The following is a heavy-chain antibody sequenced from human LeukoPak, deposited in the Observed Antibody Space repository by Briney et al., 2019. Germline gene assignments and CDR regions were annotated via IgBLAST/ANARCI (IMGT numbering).Heavy chain of an antibody. J-gene: IGHJ5*02. V-gene: IGHV4-59*11. CDR2: IYYSGTI. Sequence: SETLSLTCTVSGGSITSHYWNWIRQTPGKGLEWIGYIYYSGTIKYNPSLKSRVTISLDTSKNLFPLNPAPVIAADTAVHYCARGEDYKSSRFDPWGQGTLVTVSS. D-gene: IGHD4-11*01. CDR3: ARGEDYKSSRFDP. CDR1: GGSITSHY.